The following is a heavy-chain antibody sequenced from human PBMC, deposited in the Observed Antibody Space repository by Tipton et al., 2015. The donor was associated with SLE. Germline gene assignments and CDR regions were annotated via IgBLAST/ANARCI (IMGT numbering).Heavy chain of an antibody. CDR1: GGTFSSYA. J-gene: IGHJ6*03. CDR3: ARRGAVSGSYDYYYMDV. V-gene: IGHV1-69*06. Sequence: QLVQSGPEVKKPGSSVKVSCKASGGTFSSYAISWVRQAPGQGLEWMGGIIPIFGTANYAQKFQGRVTITADKSTSTAYMELSSLRSEDTAVYYCARRGAVSGSYDYYYMDVWGKGTTVTVSS. CDR2: IIPIFGTA. D-gene: IGHD1-26*01.